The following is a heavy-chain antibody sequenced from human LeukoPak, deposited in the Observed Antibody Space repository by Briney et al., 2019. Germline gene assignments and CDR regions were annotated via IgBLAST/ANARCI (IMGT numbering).Heavy chain of an antibody. J-gene: IGHJ4*02. CDR2: ISSSSSTI. Sequence: PGGSLRLSCAASGFTFSGFWMHWVRQAPGKGLEWVSYISSSSSTIYYADSVKGRFTISRDNAKNSLYLQMNSLRAEDTAVYYCARDFDYDFWSGYSVTPSMGYFDYWGQGTLVIVSS. CDR1: GFTFSGFW. CDR3: ARDFDYDFWSGYSVTPSMGYFDY. D-gene: IGHD3-3*01. V-gene: IGHV3-48*01.